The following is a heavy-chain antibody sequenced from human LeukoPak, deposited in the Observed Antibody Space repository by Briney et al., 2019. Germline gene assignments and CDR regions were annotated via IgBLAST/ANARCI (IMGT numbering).Heavy chain of an antibody. J-gene: IGHJ4*02. CDR2: MNQRGSM. D-gene: IGHD3-10*01. V-gene: IGHV4-34*01. Sequence: SETLSLTCDVYGASFTGYYWSWIRQSPGKGLEWIGEMNQRGSMNYNPSLKSRVTISVDTSKNQFSLKLSSVTAADTAVYYCARRNIPRLWFGELLWDYWGQGTLVTVSS. CDR1: GASFTGYY. CDR3: ARRNIPRLWFGELLWDY.